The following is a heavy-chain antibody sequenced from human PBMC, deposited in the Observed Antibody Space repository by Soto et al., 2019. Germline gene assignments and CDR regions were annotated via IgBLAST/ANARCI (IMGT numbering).Heavy chain of an antibody. CDR1: GGSISSSSYY. Sequence: ASETLSLTCTVSGGSISSSSYYWGWIRQPPGKGLEWIGSIYYSGSTYYNPSLKSRVTISVDTSKNQFSLKLSSVTAADTAVYYCASDGSGSYSDFDYWGQGTLVTVSS. CDR3: ASDGSGSYSDFDY. CDR2: IYYSGST. V-gene: IGHV4-39*01. D-gene: IGHD3-10*01. J-gene: IGHJ4*02.